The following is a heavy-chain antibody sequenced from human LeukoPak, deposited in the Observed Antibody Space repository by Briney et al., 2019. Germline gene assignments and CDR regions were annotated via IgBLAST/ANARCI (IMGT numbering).Heavy chain of an antibody. J-gene: IGHJ6*02. V-gene: IGHV1-8*01. Sequence: ASVKVSCKASGYTFTSYDINWVRQAPGQGLEWMGWMNPDSGNTGYAQKFQGRVTMTRNTSISTAYMELSSLRSEDTAVYYCARPPRGDYDPYYYYYGMDVWGQGTTVTVSS. CDR1: GYTFTSYD. CDR3: ARPPRGDYDPYYYYYGMDV. CDR2: MNPDSGNT. D-gene: IGHD4-17*01.